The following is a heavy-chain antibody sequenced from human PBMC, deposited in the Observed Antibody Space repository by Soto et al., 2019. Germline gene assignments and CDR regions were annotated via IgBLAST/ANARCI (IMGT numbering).Heavy chain of an antibody. J-gene: IGHJ4*02. CDR3: ARSESLDC. CDR1: GYTFTNSL. V-gene: IGHV1-3*01. D-gene: IGHD3-10*01. CDR2: INAGNGDT. Sequence: ASVKVSCKTSGYTFTNSLMYWVRQAPGQRLEWMGWINAGNGDTKYSQKFQGRVTITRDTSASTVYMELRSLTFEDTAVYYCARSESLDCWGQGTRVTVSS.